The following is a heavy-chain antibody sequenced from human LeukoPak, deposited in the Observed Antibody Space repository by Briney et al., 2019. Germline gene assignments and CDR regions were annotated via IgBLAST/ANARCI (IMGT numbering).Heavy chain of an antibody. CDR3: ARSRVNKYDTWFDP. D-gene: IGHD3-22*01. J-gene: IGHJ5*02. CDR2: ISAGATST. CDR1: GFTFSSYS. Sequence: GGSLRLSCAASGFTFSSYSMNWVRRAPGRGLEWVSTISAGATSTHYADSVKGRFTISRDNSKNTLYLQMNSLRGEDTAVYYCARSRVNKYDTWFDPWGQGTLVTVSS. V-gene: IGHV3-23*01.